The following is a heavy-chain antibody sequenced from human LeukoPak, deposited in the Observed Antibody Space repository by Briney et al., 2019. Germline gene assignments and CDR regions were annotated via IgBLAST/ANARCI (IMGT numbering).Heavy chain of an antibody. CDR3: ARDPPDYGDYSFDY. CDR2: IYYSGST. CDR1: GGSISSGGYY. V-gene: IGHV4-31*03. D-gene: IGHD4-17*01. Sequence: PSQTLSLTCTVSGGSISSGGYYWNWIRQHPGKGLEWIGYIYYSGSTYYNPSLMSRVTISVDTSKNQFSLKLNSVTAADTAVYYCARDPPDYGDYSFDYWGQGTLVTVSS. J-gene: IGHJ4*02.